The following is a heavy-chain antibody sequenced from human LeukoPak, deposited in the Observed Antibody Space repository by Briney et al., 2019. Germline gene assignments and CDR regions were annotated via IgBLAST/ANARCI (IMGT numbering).Heavy chain of an antibody. CDR2: INPSGGST. Sequence: ASVKVSCKASGYTFTSYYMHWVRQAPGQGLEWMGIINPSGGSTSYAQKFQGRVTMTRDTSTSTVYMELSSLRSEDTAVYYCARDGEGMGVRGGFDYWGQGTLVTVSS. CDR1: GYTFTSYY. V-gene: IGHV1-46*01. D-gene: IGHD3-10*01. J-gene: IGHJ4*02. CDR3: ARDGEGMGVRGGFDY.